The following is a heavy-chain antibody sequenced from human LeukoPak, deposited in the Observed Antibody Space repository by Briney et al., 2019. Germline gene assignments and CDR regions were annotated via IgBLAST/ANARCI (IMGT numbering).Heavy chain of an antibody. J-gene: IGHJ4*02. V-gene: IGHV3-23*01. Sequence: GGSLRLSCAASGFTFSNYAMSWVRQAPGKGLEWVSTISNSGGSTYSADSMKGRFTISRDNAKNSLYLQMNSLRAEDTAVYYCARDLRSVVGGATSWGQGTLVTVSS. D-gene: IGHD1-26*01. CDR2: ISNSGGST. CDR1: GFTFSNYA. CDR3: ARDLRSVVGGATS.